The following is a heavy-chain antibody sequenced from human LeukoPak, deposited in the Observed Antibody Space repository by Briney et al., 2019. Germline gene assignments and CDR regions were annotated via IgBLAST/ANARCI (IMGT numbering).Heavy chain of an antibody. V-gene: IGHV3-7*01. Sequence: PGGSLRLSCAASEFTINGAWMSWVRQAPGKGLEWVAHINKDGSEKYYVDSVKGRFTISRDNAKNSLYLQMNSLRVEDTAVYYCARDKVTYWGRGTLVTVSS. CDR3: ARDKVTY. CDR2: INKDGSEK. CDR1: EFTINGAW. J-gene: IGHJ4*02.